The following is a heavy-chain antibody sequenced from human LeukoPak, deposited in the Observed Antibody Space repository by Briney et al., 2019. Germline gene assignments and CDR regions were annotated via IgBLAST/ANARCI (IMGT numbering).Heavy chain of an antibody. D-gene: IGHD6-19*01. CDR2: IYYSGST. CDR3: ARERYSSGWWGLPLNY. CDR1: GGTVSSGSYY. Sequence: PSETLSLTCTVSGGTVSSGSYYWNWIRQSPGKGLEWIGYIYYSGSTNYNPSLKSRVSMSVDTAKNQFSLRLISVTAADTAVYYCARERYSSGWWGLPLNYWGHGTLVTVSS. J-gene: IGHJ4*01. V-gene: IGHV4-61*01.